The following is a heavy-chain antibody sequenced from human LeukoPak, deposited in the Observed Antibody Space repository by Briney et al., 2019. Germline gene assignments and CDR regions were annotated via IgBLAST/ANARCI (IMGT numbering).Heavy chain of an antibody. CDR2: IYHSGTS. CDR1: GGSISSYY. V-gene: IGHV4-38-2*02. D-gene: IGHD3-10*01. Sequence: SETLSLTCTVSGGSISSYYWAWIRQPPGKGLEWLGTIYHSGTSYYNPSLKSRVTISVDTSRNQFSLRLSSLTAADTAVYYCARRGFGELFSSLDFWGQGILVTVSS. CDR3: ARRGFGELFSSLDF. J-gene: IGHJ4*02.